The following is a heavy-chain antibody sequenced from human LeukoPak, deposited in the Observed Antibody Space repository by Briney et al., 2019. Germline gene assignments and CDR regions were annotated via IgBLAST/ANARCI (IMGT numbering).Heavy chain of an antibody. J-gene: IGHJ6*03. CDR1: GGSFSDYY. CDR3: ARGSSGSYYGNSYYYMDV. Sequence: PSETLSLTXAVYGGSFSDYYWSWIRQPPGKGLEWIGEINHRGSINYNPSLKSRVTISMDTSKNQFSLKLTSVTAADTAVYYCARGSSGSYYGNSYYYMDVWGKGTTVTVSS. D-gene: IGHD1-26*01. V-gene: IGHV4-34*01. CDR2: INHRGSI.